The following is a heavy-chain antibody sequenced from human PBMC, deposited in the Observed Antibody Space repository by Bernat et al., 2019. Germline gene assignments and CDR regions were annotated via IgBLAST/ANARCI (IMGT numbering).Heavy chain of an antibody. CDR1: GFTFSSYG. D-gene: IGHD4-17*01. Sequence: QVQLVESGGGVVQPGRSLRLSCAASGFTFSSYGMHWVRQAPGKGLEWVSVIWYDGSNKYYADSVKGRFTISRDNSKNTLYLQMNSLRAEDTAVYYCARDDSLFGDPQLFDCWGQGTLVTVSS. CDR2: IWYDGSNK. V-gene: IGHV3-33*01. CDR3: ARDDSLFGDPQLFDC. J-gene: IGHJ4*02.